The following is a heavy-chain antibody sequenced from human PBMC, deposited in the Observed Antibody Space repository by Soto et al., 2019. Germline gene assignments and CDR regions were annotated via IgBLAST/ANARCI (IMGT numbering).Heavy chain of an antibody. CDR1: GGSVSSGSYY. CDR3: ATMPAVKIYYYGMDV. J-gene: IGHJ6*02. CDR2: IYYSGST. Sequence: SETLSLTCTGSGGSVSSGSYYLSWIRQPPGKGLEWIGYIYYSGSTNYNPSLKSRVTISVDTSKNQFSLKLSSVKAADTAVYYCATMPAVKIYYYGMDVWGQGMPVTVSS. D-gene: IGHD4-4*01. V-gene: IGHV4-61*01.